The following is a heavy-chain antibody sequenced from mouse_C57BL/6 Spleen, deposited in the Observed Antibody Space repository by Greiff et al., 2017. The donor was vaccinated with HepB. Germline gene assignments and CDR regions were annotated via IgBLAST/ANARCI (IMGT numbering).Heavy chain of an antibody. CDR2: IYPRSGNT. V-gene: IGHV1-81*01. CDR3: ARGDHYGITPAWFAY. J-gene: IGHJ3*01. Sequence: VQLQQSGAELARPGASVKLSCKASGYTFTSYGISWVKQRTGQGLEWIGEIYPRSGNTYYNEKFKGKATLTADKSSSTAYMELRSLTSEDSAVYVCARGDHYGITPAWFAYWGQGTLVTVSA. CDR1: GYTFTSYG. D-gene: IGHD1-1*01.